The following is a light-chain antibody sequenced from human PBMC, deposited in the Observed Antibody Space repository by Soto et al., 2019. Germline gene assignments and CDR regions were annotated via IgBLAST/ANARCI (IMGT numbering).Light chain of an antibody. Sequence: QSVLPQPPSASGTPGQRVTFSCSGSSSNIGTKTVNWYQQVPGTAPKLLIYRNTQRPAGVPDRFSGSKSGTSASLAISGLQSEDEADYFCAAWDDRLNGYVFGSGTKVTV. CDR3: AAWDDRLNGYV. CDR2: RNT. J-gene: IGLJ1*01. CDR1: SSNIGTKT. V-gene: IGLV1-44*01.